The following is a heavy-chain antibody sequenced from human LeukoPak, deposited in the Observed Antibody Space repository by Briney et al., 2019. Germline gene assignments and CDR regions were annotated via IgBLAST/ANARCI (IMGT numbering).Heavy chain of an antibody. Sequence: SETLSLTCNVSGGFISGTNNYWGWIRQPPGKGLEWIGHVYEDGKAYSSPSLRSRVTIYADTSKNHFSLNLRSVTAADTGVYYCARLDCSSASCYFYYFYMDVWGKGTTVTVSS. V-gene: IGHV4-39*02. CDR3: ARLDCSSASCYFYYFYMDV. J-gene: IGHJ6*03. CDR1: GGFISGTNNY. CDR2: VYEDGKA. D-gene: IGHD2-2*01.